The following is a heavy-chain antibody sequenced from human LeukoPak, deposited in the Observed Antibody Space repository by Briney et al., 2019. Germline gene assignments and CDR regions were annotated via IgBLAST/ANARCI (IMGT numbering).Heavy chain of an antibody. CDR1: GFTLSSYE. CDR2: ICTLGSSI. D-gene: IGHD6-13*01. Sequence: GGSLRLSCAASGFTLSSYEMNWVRLAPGKGLEWISYICTLGSSIYYADSVKGRFTISRDSAKNSLYLQMNSLRAEDTAVYYCARGPYSSNRYVDYWGQGTLDTLAS. CDR3: ARGPYSSNRYVDY. J-gene: IGHJ4*02. V-gene: IGHV3-48*03.